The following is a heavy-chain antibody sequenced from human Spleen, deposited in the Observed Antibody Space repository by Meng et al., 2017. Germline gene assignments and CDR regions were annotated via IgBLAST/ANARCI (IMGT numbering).Heavy chain of an antibody. D-gene: IGHD1-1*01. CDR1: DGSISSYY. V-gene: IGHV4-59*12. Sequence: SETLSLTCTVSDGSISSYYWSWIRQPPGKGLAWIGYVYNSGITNYNPSLKSRVTISVDTSKNQFSLKLSSVTAADTAVYYCARVRNWNDPFDYWGQGTKVTVSS. CDR3: ARVRNWNDPFDY. CDR2: VYNSGIT. J-gene: IGHJ4*02.